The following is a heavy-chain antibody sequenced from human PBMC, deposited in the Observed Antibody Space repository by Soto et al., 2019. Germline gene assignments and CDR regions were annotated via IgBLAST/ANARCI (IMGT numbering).Heavy chain of an antibody. CDR1: GGSVSSDTKY. D-gene: IGHD5-18*01. CDR2: IYYSGGT. Sequence: SETLSLTCTVSGGSVSSDTKYWSWIRQPPGKGLEWIGYIYYSGGTDYNPSLKSRVTISVDTSKNQFSLKLSSVTAADTAVYYCAGEEYNYGYFFDYWGQGTLVTVSS. CDR3: AGEEYNYGYFFDY. J-gene: IGHJ4*02. V-gene: IGHV4-61*01.